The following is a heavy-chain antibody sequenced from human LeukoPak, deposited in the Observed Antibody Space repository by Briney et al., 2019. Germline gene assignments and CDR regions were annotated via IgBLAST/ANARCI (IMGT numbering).Heavy chain of an antibody. Sequence: GGSLRLSCSASGFTFSSYAMHWVRQAPGKGLEYVSAISSNGGSTYYADSVKGRFTISRDNSKNTLYLQMSSLRAEDTAVYYCARDRGLGEAYYFDYWGQGTLVTVSS. CDR2: ISSNGGST. CDR1: GFTFSSYA. V-gene: IGHV3-64D*06. D-gene: IGHD3-16*01. J-gene: IGHJ4*02. CDR3: ARDRGLGEAYYFDY.